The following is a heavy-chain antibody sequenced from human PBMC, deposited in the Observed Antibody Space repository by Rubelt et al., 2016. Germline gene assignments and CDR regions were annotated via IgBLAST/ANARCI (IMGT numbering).Heavy chain of an antibody. V-gene: IGHV3-23*01. CDR2: ISGSGDST. CDR1: GFTFSGYA. Sequence: VQPGGSLRLSCAASGFTFSGYAMSWVRQAPGKGLEYVSDISGSGDSTYYADSVKGRFTISRDNSKNTLYLQMNSLRAEDTAVFYCARFATRCSSTSCYVDSWGQGTWSPSPQ. CDR3: ARFATRCSSTSCYVDS. D-gene: IGHD2-2*01. J-gene: IGHJ4*02.